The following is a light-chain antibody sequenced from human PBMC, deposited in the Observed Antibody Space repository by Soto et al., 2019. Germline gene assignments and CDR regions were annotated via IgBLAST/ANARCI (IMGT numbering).Light chain of an antibody. CDR3: AAWYDSLNGRV. V-gene: IGLV1-44*01. Sequence: QSVLTQPPSASGTPGQRVTISCSGSSSNIGSNTVNWYQQLPGTAPKLLIYSNNQQPSGVPDRFSGSKSGTSASLAISGLQSEDEADYYCAAWYDSLNGRVFGTGTKGTVL. CDR2: SNN. CDR1: SSNIGSNT. J-gene: IGLJ1*01.